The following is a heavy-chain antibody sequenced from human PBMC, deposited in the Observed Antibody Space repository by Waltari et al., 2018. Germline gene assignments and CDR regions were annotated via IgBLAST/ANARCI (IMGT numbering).Heavy chain of an antibody. CDR1: GGTFSSYA. CDR3: ASIPLLMGDSYRYWYFDL. V-gene: IGHV1-69*05. J-gene: IGHJ2*01. CDR2: IIPILGTA. Sequence: QVQLVQSGAEVKKPGSSVKVSCKASGGTFSSYALSWVRQAPGQGLEWMGGIIPILGTANYEQKFQGRVTITTDESTSTAYMELSSLRSEDTAVYYWASIPLLMGDSYRYWYFDLWGRGTLVTVSS. D-gene: IGHD2-21*02.